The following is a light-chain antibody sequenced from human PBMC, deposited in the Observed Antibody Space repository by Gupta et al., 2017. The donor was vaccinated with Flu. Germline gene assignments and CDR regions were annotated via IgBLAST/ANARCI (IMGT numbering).Light chain of an antibody. V-gene: IGLV1-44*01. Sequence: HSVLTQPPPASGTPGQSHTISRSGSRANIGSNTVNWYQQVPGAAPNLLIYRVNQRPSGVPDRFSGSKSGTSASLAISGLQSEDEADYYCAAWHDSLIGYLFGTGTKVTVL. CDR3: AAWHDSLIGYL. CDR2: RVN. CDR1: RANIGSNT. J-gene: IGLJ1*01.